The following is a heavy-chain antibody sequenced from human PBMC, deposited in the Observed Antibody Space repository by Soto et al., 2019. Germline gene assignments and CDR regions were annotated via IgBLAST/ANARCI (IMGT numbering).Heavy chain of an antibody. CDR1: GSTLRTYT. V-gene: IGHV1-69*08. CDR2: IIPGLGTP. J-gene: IGHJ2*01. D-gene: IGHD3-9*01. Sequence: QVQLVQSGAEVKKPGSSVKVSCKASGSTLRTYTVSWVRQAPGQGLEWMGRIIPGLGTPNYAQKFQGRVTSTADNSTSTAYLELRSLRSEDTALYYCAIFDYLEPIAWGRGTLVTVSS. CDR3: AIFDYLEPIA.